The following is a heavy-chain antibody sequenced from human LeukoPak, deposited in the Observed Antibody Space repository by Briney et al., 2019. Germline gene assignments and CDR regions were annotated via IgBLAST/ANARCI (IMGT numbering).Heavy chain of an antibody. CDR3: ARALYYDFWSGYCRFDY. CDR2: IYYSGST. D-gene: IGHD3-3*01. J-gene: IGHJ4*02. CDR1: GFTFSSYA. V-gene: IGHV4-39*07. Sequence: PGGSLRLSCAASGFTFSSYAMSWVRQAPGKGLEWIGSIYYSGSTYYNPSLKSRVTISVDTSKNQFSLKLSSVTAADTAVYYCARALYYDFWSGYCRFDYWGQGTLVTVSS.